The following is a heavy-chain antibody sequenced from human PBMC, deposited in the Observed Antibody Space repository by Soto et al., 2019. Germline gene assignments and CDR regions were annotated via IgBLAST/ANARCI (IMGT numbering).Heavy chain of an antibody. Sequence: GGSLRLSCAASGFTFSSYAMSWVRQAPGKGLEWVSAISGSGGSTYYADSVKGRFTISRDNSKNTLYLQMNSLRAEDTAVYYCATDRTGTTGFDYWGQGTLVTVSS. CDR3: ATDRTGTTGFDY. CDR1: GFTFSSYA. CDR2: ISGSGGST. J-gene: IGHJ4*02. D-gene: IGHD1-7*01. V-gene: IGHV3-23*01.